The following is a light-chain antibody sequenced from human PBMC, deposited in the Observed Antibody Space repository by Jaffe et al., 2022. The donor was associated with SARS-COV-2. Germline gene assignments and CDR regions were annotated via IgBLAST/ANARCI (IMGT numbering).Light chain of an antibody. CDR3: QHYGSSPYT. CDR1: QSVSSNY. V-gene: IGKV3-20*01. CDR2: GAS. Sequence: EIVLTQSPGTLSLSPGERATLSCRARQSVSSNYLAWYQQKPGQAPRLLIYGASSRATGIPDRFSGSGSGTDFTLTISRLEPEDFAVYYCQHYGSSPYTFGQGTKLEIK. J-gene: IGKJ2*01.